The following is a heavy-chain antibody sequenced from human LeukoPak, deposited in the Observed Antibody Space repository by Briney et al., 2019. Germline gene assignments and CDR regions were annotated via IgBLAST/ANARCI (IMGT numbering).Heavy chain of an antibody. J-gene: IGHJ4*02. V-gene: IGHV4-39*01. CDR1: GGSITTSGYY. CDR3: ARHRGYSSSWFAFDY. Sequence: SETLSLTCTVSGGSITTSGYYWGWIRQSPGKGLEYFASIDSSGNAYYNPSLQSRVTISVDTSKNQFSLKLSSVTAADTAVYYCARHRGYSSSWFAFDYWGQGTLVTVSS. D-gene: IGHD6-13*01. CDR2: IDSSGNA.